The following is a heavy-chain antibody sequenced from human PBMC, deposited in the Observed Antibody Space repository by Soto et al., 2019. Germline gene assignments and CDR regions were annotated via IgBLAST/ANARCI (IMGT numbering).Heavy chain of an antibody. J-gene: IGHJ4*02. Sequence: GGSLRLSCAASGFTFSSYAMHWVRQAPGKGLEWVAVISYDGSNKYYADSVKGRFTISRDNSKNTLYLQMNSLRAEDTAVYYCARDDGIAVAPDYWGQGTLVTVSS. CDR1: GFTFSSYA. CDR3: ARDDGIAVAPDY. D-gene: IGHD6-19*01. CDR2: ISYDGSNK. V-gene: IGHV3-30-3*01.